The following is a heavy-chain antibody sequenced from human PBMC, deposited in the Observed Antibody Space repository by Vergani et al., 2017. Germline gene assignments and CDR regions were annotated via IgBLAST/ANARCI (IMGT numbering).Heavy chain of an antibody. CDR1: GFTFSSYA. CDR2: ISYDGSNK. Sequence: QVQLVESGGGVVQPGRSLRLSCAASGFTFSSYAMHWVRQAPGKGLEWVAVISYDGSNKYYADSVKGRFTISRDNSKNTLYLQMNSLRAEDTAVYYCARAAYCCGYCYPGYYFDYWGQGTLVIVSS. CDR3: ARAAYCCGYCYPGYYFDY. D-gene: IGHD2-21*02. V-gene: IGHV3-30-3*01. J-gene: IGHJ4*02.